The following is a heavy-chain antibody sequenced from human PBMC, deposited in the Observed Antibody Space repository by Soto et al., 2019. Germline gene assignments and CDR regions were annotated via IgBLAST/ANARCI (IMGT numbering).Heavy chain of an antibody. CDR3: ARDPALDY. Sequence: QVQFVQSGAEVEKPGASVKVSCKASGHTFSSYTIHWMRQAPGQTLEWMGWIYAGNGNTKYSQKFQGRVTITRDTSASTAYMELSSLRSEDTAVYYCARDPALDYWGQGTLVTFSA. CDR1: GHTFSSYT. CDR2: IYAGNGNT. J-gene: IGHJ4*02. V-gene: IGHV1-3*01.